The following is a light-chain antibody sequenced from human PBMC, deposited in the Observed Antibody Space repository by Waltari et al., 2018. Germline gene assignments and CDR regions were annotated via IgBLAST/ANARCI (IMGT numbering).Light chain of an antibody. CDR1: SGHRNYA. Sequence: QLVLTQSPSASASLGASVKLPCTLSSGHRNYAIASLQRQPEKGPGYLMNVNRGGSYINGDGIPDRFSGSSSGADRYLTISSLQSEDEADYYCETGGFGIWKFGGGTRLTVL. J-gene: IGLJ2*01. CDR2: VNRGGSY. V-gene: IGLV4-69*01. CDR3: ETGGFGIWK.